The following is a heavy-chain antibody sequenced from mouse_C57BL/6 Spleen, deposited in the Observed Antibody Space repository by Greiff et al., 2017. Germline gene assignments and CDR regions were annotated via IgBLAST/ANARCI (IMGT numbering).Heavy chain of an antibody. CDR1: GFTFSSYA. V-gene: IGHV5-4*01. D-gene: IGHD1-1*01. CDR2: ISDGGSYT. CDR3: ARDRYYGSTYYFDY. J-gene: IGHJ2*01. Sequence: EVQGVESGGGLVKPGGSLKLSCAASGFTFSSYAMSWVRQTPEKRLEWVATISDGGSYTYYPDNVKGRFTISRDNAKNNLYLQMSHRKSEDTAMYYCARDRYYGSTYYFDYWGQGTTLTVSS.